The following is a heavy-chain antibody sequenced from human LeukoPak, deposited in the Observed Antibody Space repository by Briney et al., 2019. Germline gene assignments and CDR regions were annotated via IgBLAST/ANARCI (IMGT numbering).Heavy chain of an antibody. CDR2: IRYDGSNK. J-gene: IGHJ3*02. Sequence: GGAPGLSCATSGFTLRSYGMHLVPPAPGKGAGWGGFIRYDGSNKYYADSVKGRFTISRDNSKNTLYLQMNSLRAEDTAVYYCAKERGSGLYDAFDIWGQGTMVTVSS. D-gene: IGHD6-19*01. CDR3: AKERGSGLYDAFDI. V-gene: IGHV3-30*02. CDR1: GFTLRSYG.